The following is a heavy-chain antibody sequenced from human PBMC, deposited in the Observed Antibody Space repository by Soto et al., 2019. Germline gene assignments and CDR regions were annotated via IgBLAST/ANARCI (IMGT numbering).Heavy chain of an antibody. CDR3: AKNTVGLSRYYYYGMDV. J-gene: IGHJ6*02. V-gene: IGHV3-30*18. CDR2: MAYDGSNE. D-gene: IGHD5-12*01. CDR1: GFTFSSFG. Sequence: GGSLRLSCAASGFTFSSFGIHWVRQAPGKGLEWVAVMAYDGSNEYYADSVRGRFTISRDNSKSTVYLQMNSLRPEDTAVYYCAKNTVGLSRYYYYGMDVWGQGATVTVSS.